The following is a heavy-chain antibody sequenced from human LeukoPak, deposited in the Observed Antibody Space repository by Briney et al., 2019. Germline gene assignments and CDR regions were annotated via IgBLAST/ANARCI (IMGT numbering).Heavy chain of an antibody. Sequence: GESLKISCKGSGYSFTSYWISSVRQMPGKGLEWMGRIDPSDSYTDYSPSFQGHVTISADMSISTAYLQWSSLKASDTAMYYCARRDGSTYGFDYWGQGTLVTVSS. J-gene: IGHJ4*02. CDR1: GYSFTSYW. D-gene: IGHD5-18*01. V-gene: IGHV5-10-1*01. CDR3: ARRDGSTYGFDY. CDR2: IDPSDSYT.